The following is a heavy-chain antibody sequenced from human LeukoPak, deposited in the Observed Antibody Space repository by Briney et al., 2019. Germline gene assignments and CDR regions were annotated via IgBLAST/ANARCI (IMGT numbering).Heavy chain of an antibody. J-gene: IGHJ4*02. D-gene: IGHD6-13*01. CDR3: ARGGPHIAAAADY. CDR1: GGSFSGYY. CDR2: INHSGST. Sequence: SETLSLTCAVYGGSFSGYYWSWIRQPPGKGLEWIGEINHSGSTNYNPSLKSRVTISVDTSKNQFSLKPSSVTAADTAVYYCARGGPHIAAAADYWGQGTLVTVSS. V-gene: IGHV4-34*01.